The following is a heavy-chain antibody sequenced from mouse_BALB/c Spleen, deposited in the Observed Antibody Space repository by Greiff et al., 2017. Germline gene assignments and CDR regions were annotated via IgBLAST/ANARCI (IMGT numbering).Heavy chain of an antibody. J-gene: IGHJ2*01. CDR1: GYSITSDYA. V-gene: IGHV3-2*02. D-gene: IGHD1-1*01. Sequence: EVHLVESGPGLVKPSQSLSLTCTVTGYSITSDYALNWIRQFPGNQLEWMGYISYSGSTSYNPSLKSRISITRDTSKNQFFLQLNSVTTEDTATYYCARDYGSPYFDYWGQGTTLTVSS. CDR2: ISYSGST. CDR3: ARDYGSPYFDY.